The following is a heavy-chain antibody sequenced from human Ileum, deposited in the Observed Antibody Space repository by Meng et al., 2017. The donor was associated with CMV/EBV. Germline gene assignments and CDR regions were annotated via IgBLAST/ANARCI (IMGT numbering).Heavy chain of an antibody. Sequence: QTTFKESGPTLVKPTQTLTLTCSFSGFSPSTSGEGVGWIRQPPGKALEWLALIYRGDDKRYSPSLNSRLTIAKDTSKNEVVLTLTNMGPIDTGTYYCAHFVGGYYPSRPDYWGQGTLVTVSS. J-gene: IGHJ4*02. V-gene: IGHV2-5*02. CDR2: IYRGDDK. D-gene: IGHD1-26*01. CDR3: AHFVGGYYPSRPDY. CDR1: GFSPSTSGEG.